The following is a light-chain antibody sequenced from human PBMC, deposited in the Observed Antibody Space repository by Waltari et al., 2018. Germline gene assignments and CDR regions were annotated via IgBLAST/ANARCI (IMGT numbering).Light chain of an antibody. V-gene: IGLV3-21*04. Sequence: SYVLTQPPSVSVAPGKTARITCGGRNIGSKSVHWYHQKPGQAPVLVIYYDTDRPSGIPERFSCSNSGNTATLTISRVESGDEADYYCQVWDSNSDHVVFGGGTKLTVL. J-gene: IGLJ3*02. CDR2: YDT. CDR3: QVWDSNSDHVV. CDR1: NIGSKS.